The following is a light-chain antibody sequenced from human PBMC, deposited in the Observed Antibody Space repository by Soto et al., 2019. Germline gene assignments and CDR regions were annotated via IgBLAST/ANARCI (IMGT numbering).Light chain of an antibody. CDR3: SSYTSSSTLCV. CDR1: SSNIGADYD. Sequence: QSVLTQPPSVSGAPGQRVTISCTGSSSNIGADYDVHWYQQHPGTAPKLIIYGVSNRPSGVSNRFSGSKSGNTASLTISGLQAEDEADYYCSSYTSSSTLCVFGTGTKVTVL. CDR2: GVS. V-gene: IGLV1-40*01. J-gene: IGLJ1*01.